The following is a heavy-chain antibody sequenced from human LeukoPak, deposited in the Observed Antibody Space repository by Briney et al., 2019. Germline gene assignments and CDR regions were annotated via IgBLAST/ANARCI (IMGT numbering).Heavy chain of an antibody. CDR3: ARMGPLPAFDI. D-gene: IGHD3-16*01. CDR2: ITISGTTI. CDR1: GFTFTSYE. Sequence: PGGSLRLSCAASGFTFTSYEMNWVRQAPGKGLEWVSYITISGTTIYYADSVKGRFTISRDNAKNSLYLQMNSLRAEDTAVYYCARMGPLPAFDIWGQGTMVTVSS. V-gene: IGHV3-48*03. J-gene: IGHJ3*02.